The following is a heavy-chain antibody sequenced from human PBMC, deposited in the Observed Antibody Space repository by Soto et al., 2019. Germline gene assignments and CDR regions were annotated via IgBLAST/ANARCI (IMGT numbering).Heavy chain of an antibody. D-gene: IGHD2-21*02. Sequence: QVQLVESGGGVIQPGRSLRLSCAASGFTFSSYGMLWVRQALGKGLEWVAAIWYDGSNKHCADPVKGRFTISRDNSKNTLALQMTSLRTEDTAIYYCAGDMDWYCKSSGFDNWGQGTLVTVSS. CDR3: AGDMDWYCKSSGFDN. V-gene: IGHV3-33*01. CDR1: GFTFSSYG. CDR2: IWYDGSNK. J-gene: IGHJ4*02.